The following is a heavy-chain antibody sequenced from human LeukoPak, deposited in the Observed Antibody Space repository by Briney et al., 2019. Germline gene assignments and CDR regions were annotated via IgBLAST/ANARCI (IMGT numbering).Heavy chain of an antibody. D-gene: IGHD3-3*01. CDR1: GGSFSGYY. V-gene: IGHV4-34*01. CDR2: INHSGST. J-gene: IGHJ3*02. Sequence: PSETLSLTCAVYGGSFSGYYWSWTRQPPGKGLEWIGEINHSGSTNYNPSLKSRVTISVDTSKNQFSLKLSSVTAADTAVYYCARASYYDFGSVYYGPDAFDIWGQGTMVTVS. CDR3: ARASYYDFGSVYYGPDAFDI.